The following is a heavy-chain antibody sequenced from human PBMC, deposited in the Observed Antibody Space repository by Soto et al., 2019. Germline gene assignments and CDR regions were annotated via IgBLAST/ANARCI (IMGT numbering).Heavy chain of an antibody. J-gene: IGHJ3*02. CDR2: INPATGAA. V-gene: IGHV1-2*02. Sequence: QLHLVQSGAVVKKPGASVTVSCSASGYPVTAYYMHWVRQAPGRGLEWMGEINPATGAAKYTQTFQGRVTMTRDTSTSTVFMELSGLTSEDTAVFYCARGGGVGVAGSAAFDMWGQGTLVTVSS. CDR1: GYPVTAYY. CDR3: ARGGGVGVAGSAAFDM. D-gene: IGHD3-3*01.